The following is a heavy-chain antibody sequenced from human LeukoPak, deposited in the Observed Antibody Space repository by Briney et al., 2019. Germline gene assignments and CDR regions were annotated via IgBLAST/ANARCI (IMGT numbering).Heavy chain of an antibody. Sequence: GGSLRLSCAASGFTFSAYWMNWVRQGPGKGLEWVAVISYDGSNKYYADSVKGRFTISRDNSKNTLYLEMNSLRAEDTAVYYCARDCSSTSCYTFDYWGQGTLVTVSS. CDR1: GFTFSAYW. V-gene: IGHV3-30-3*01. CDR2: ISYDGSNK. J-gene: IGHJ4*02. CDR3: ARDCSSTSCYTFDY. D-gene: IGHD2-2*02.